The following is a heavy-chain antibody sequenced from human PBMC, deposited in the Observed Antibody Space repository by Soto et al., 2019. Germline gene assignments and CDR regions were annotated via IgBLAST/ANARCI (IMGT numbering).Heavy chain of an antibody. CDR1: GLTFSHYS. CDR3: ARVNSSIEYSNCMDV. D-gene: IGHD6-13*01. Sequence: EVQLVESGGGLVKPGGSLRLSCAASGLTFSHYSMNWVRQAPGKGLEWVSSISGGGTYRYYAESVKGRFTISRDKAKNALDLQMNSLRAEETAVYYCARVNSSIEYSNCMDVWGPGTTVTVSS. J-gene: IGHJ6*02. CDR2: ISGGGTYR. V-gene: IGHV3-21*02.